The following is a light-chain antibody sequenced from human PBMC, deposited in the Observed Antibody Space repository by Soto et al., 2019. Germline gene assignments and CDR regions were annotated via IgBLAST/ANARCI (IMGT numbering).Light chain of an antibody. CDR2: KAS. CDR1: QTINSW. Sequence: DIQMTQSPSTLSASIGDRVTITCRASQTINSWLAWYQQKPGRAPKLLISKASRLESGVPSRFSGSGSGTDFTLTISSPQSVAIATDYCQQYESYSGTLGRGTKVEIK. CDR3: QQYESYSGT. J-gene: IGKJ1*01. V-gene: IGKV1-5*03.